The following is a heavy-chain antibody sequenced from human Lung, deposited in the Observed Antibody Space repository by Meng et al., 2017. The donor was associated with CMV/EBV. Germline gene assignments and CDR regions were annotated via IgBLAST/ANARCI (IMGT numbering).Heavy chain of an antibody. D-gene: IGHD6-13*01. J-gene: IGHJ4*02. CDR3: ARDLGYSSSWYFQYYFDC. CDR1: GYTLTNYY. V-gene: IGHV1-46*01. CDR2: INPGDNTT. Sequence: ASVXVSXKASGYTLTNYYIHWVRQAPGQGLEWMGIINPGDNTTIYAQKFQGRVTMTRDTSTSTVYMELSSLRSDDTALYYCARDLGYSSSWYFQYYFDCWXQGTLVTVSS.